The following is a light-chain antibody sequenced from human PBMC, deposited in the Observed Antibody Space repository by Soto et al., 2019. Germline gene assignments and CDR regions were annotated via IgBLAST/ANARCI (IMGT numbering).Light chain of an antibody. V-gene: IGLV2-14*01. CDR3: SSYTSSSIPYV. CDR2: DVS. J-gene: IGLJ1*01. CDR1: SSDVGGYNY. Sequence: QSVLTQPASVSGAPGQSITISCTGTSSDVGGYNYVSWYQQHPGKAPTLMIYDVSNRPSGVSNRFSGSKSGNTASLTISGLQAEDEADYYCSSYTSSSIPYVFGTGTKVTVL.